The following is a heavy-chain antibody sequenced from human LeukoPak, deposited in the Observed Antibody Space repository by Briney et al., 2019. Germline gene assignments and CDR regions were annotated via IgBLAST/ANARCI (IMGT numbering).Heavy chain of an antibody. V-gene: IGHV1-46*01. CDR1: GYTLTELS. Sequence: ASVKVSCKVSGYTLTELSMHWVRQAPGQGLEWMGIINPSGGSTSYAQKFQGRVTMTRDMSTSTVYMELSSLRSEDTAVYYCARVTYYYDSSGYPPYYFDYWGQGTLVTVSS. CDR3: ARVTYYYDSSGYPPYYFDY. D-gene: IGHD3-22*01. CDR2: INPSGGST. J-gene: IGHJ4*02.